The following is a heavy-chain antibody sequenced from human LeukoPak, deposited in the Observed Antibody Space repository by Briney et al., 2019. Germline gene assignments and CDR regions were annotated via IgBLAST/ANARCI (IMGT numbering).Heavy chain of an antibody. V-gene: IGHV4-34*01. D-gene: IGHD2-8*01. CDR2: INHSGST. CDR1: GGSFSGYY. Sequence: PSETLSLTCAVSGGSFSGYYWSWIRQPPGKGLEWIGEINHSGSTNYNPSLKSRVTISVDTSKNQFSLKLSSVTAADTAVYYCARGLGYCTNGVCLDDYWGQGTLVTVSS. J-gene: IGHJ4*02. CDR3: ARGLGYCTNGVCLDDY.